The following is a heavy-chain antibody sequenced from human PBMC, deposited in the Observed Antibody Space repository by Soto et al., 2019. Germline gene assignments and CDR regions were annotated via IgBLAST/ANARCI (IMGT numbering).Heavy chain of an antibody. D-gene: IGHD6-19*01. Sequence: GGSLRLSCAASGFTFSSYAMSWVRQAPGKGLEWVSAISGSGGSTYYADSVKGRFTISRDNSKNTLYLQMNSLRAEDTAVYYCAKGGRIAVAGTSRSSYYYYMDVWGKGTTVTVSS. J-gene: IGHJ6*03. CDR1: GFTFSSYA. V-gene: IGHV3-23*01. CDR2: ISGSGGST. CDR3: AKGGRIAVAGTSRSSYYYYMDV.